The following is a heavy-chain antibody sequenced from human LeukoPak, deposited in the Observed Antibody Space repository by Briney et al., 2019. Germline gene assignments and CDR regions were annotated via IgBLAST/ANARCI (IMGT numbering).Heavy chain of an antibody. V-gene: IGHV1-69*05. D-gene: IGHD5-18*01. J-gene: IGHJ4*02. Sequence: ASVRVSCKASGGTLSSYAISWVRQAPGQGLEWMGGIIPIFGTANYAQTFQGRVTITTDESTSTAYMELSSLRSEDTAVYYCARDMDTAMVPGVFDYWGQGTLVTVSS. CDR3: ARDMDTAMVPGVFDY. CDR2: IIPIFGTA. CDR1: GGTLSSYA.